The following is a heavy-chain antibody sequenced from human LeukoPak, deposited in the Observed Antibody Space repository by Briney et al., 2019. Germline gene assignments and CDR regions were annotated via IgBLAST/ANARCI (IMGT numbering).Heavy chain of an antibody. V-gene: IGHV1-2*02. Sequence: GASVKVSCKASGYTFSDYYLHWVRQAPGQGLEWMGWINPNSGGTNSAQKFQGRVTMTRDTSIITAYMELSRPRSDDTAVYFCARGYYDSSDYEYFQHWGQGTLVTVSS. J-gene: IGHJ1*01. CDR1: GYTFSDYY. CDR2: INPNSGGT. D-gene: IGHD3-22*01. CDR3: ARGYYDSSDYEYFQH.